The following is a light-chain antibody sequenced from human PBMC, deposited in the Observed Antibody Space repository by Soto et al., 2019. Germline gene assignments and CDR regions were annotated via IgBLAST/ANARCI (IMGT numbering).Light chain of an antibody. CDR1: ERLASN. CDR2: VAS. Sequence: EIVMTQSPATLSVSPGEKATPSSGPIERLASNLAWYQQKPGQTPKLLIYVASTRATGIPARFSGSGSGTEFTLSISSLQSEDFAVYYCQQYNVWPLTFGGGTKVEFK. CDR3: QQYNVWPLT. V-gene: IGKV3-15*01. J-gene: IGKJ4*01.